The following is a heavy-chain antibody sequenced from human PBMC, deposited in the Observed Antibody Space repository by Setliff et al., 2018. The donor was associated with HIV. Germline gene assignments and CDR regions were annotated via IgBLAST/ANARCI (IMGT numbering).Heavy chain of an antibody. V-gene: IGHV1-2*02. J-gene: IGHJ1*01. CDR1: IFTDYD. Sequence: IFTDYDIHRGRQAPGQGLEWMGWINPNGGYTNYAQKFLGRVTMTQDTSFTTAYLELSRLGSDDTAMYYCATDPGYSSTWYSESFQHWGQGTVVTVSS. CDR3: ATDPGYSSTWYSESFQH. D-gene: IGHD6-13*01. CDR2: INPNGGYT.